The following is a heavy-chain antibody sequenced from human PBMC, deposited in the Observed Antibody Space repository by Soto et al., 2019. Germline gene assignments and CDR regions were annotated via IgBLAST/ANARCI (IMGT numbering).Heavy chain of an antibody. CDR3: ATGDGCSGGSCSLYFDS. J-gene: IGHJ4*02. V-gene: IGHV3-30-3*01. Sequence: GGSLRLSCAASGFTFSSYAMHWVRQAPGKGLEWVAVISYDGSKKYYADSVKGRFTISRDNSKNTLYLQMTSLRAEDTAEYYCATGDGCSGGSCSLYFDSWGQGIMLTVSS. CDR2: ISYDGSKK. CDR1: GFTFSSYA. D-gene: IGHD2-15*01.